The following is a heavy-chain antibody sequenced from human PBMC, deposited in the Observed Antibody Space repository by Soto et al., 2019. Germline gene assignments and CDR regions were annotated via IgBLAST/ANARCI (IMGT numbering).Heavy chain of an antibody. J-gene: IGHJ6*02. CDR3: ARDPYHVLMVNAPNLYGMDV. CDR1: GYTFTTYD. V-gene: IGHV1-18*01. CDR2: ISTYNGNT. Sequence: ASVKVSCTASGYTFTTYDISWVRQAPGQGLEWMGRISTYNGNTNYPQSLQGRLTMTTDTSTTTAYMELRSLRSADTAVYYCARDPYHVLMVNAPNLYGMDVWGQGTTVTVSS. D-gene: IGHD2-8*01.